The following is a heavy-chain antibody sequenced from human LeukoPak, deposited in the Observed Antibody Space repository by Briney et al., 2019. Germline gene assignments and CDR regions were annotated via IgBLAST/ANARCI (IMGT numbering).Heavy chain of an antibody. V-gene: IGHV3-23*01. CDR2: ISGSGGST. J-gene: IGHJ6*02. D-gene: IGHD3-10*01. CDR1: GFSVSTYA. CDR3: AKGVLVRGVIISSFWYSYGMDV. Sequence: GGCLRLSCAASGFSVSTYAISSGRQAPGRGLGWVSTISGSGGSTYYAGSVKGRFTISRDNSKQLLYLQLNSLRAEDTAVHYWAKGVLVRGVIISSFWYSYGMDVWGQGTTVTVS.